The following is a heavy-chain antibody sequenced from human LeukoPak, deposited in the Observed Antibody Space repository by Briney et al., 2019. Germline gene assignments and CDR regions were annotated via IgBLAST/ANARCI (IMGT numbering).Heavy chain of an antibody. J-gene: IGHJ3*02. V-gene: IGHV5-51*01. CDR3: ARPSSGWGWDADFDI. CDR2: IYPGDSDT. D-gene: IGHD6-19*01. CDR1: GYSFTSYW. Sequence: GESLKIYCKGSGYSFTSYWIGWVRQMPGKGLEWMGIIYPGDSDTRYGPSFQGQVTISADKSISTAYLQWSSLKASDTAMYYCARPSSGWGWDADFDIWGQGTMVTVSS.